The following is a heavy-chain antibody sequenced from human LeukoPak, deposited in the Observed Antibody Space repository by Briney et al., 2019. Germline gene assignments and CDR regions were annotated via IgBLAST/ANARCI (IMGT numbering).Heavy chain of an antibody. J-gene: IGHJ4*02. Sequence: GGSLRLSCAASGLXVSSYMSWVRQAPGKGLEWVSVIYSGGSIYYADSVKGRFTISRDKSKNTLYLQMNSLRAADTAVYYCARPPYGGVDYWGQGTLVTVSS. CDR2: IYSGGSI. D-gene: IGHD4-23*01. CDR1: GLXVSSY. V-gene: IGHV3-66*04. CDR3: ARPPYGGVDY.